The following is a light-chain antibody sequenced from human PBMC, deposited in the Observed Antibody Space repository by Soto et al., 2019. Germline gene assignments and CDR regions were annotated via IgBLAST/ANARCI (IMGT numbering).Light chain of an antibody. V-gene: IGLV2-14*01. CDR1: SSDVGGYDF. CDR2: EVS. CDR3: SSYTSTTLV. J-gene: IGLJ2*01. Sequence: QSALTQPASVSGSPGQSITISCTGTSSDVGGYDFVSWYQHHPGKVPKLMIFEVSKRPSGVSNRFSGSKSGNTASLTISGLQAEDEADYSCSSYTSTTLVFGGGTKLTVL.